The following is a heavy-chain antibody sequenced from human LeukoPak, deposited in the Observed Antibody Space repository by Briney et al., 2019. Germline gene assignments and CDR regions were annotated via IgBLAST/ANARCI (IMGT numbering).Heavy chain of an antibody. CDR1: GFTFSSYG. Sequence: GGSLRLSCAASGFTFSSYGMHWVRQAPGKGLEWVAVISYDGINKYYADSVKGRFTISRDNSKNTLYLQMNSLRAEDTAVYYCARDRSHITGTTRYYYGMDVWGPGTTVTVSS. V-gene: IGHV3-30*03. CDR3: ARDRSHITGTTRYYYGMDV. D-gene: IGHD1-7*01. J-gene: IGHJ6*02. CDR2: ISYDGINK.